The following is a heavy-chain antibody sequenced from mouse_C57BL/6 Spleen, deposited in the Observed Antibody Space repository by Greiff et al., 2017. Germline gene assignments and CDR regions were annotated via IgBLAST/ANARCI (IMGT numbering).Heavy chain of an antibody. D-gene: IGHD4-1*01. J-gene: IGHJ2*01. Sequence: EVQLQQSGPELVKPGASVKISCKASGYSFTGYYMNWVKQSPEKSLEWIGEINPSTGGTTSNQKFKAKATLTVDKSSSTAYMQLKSLTSEDSAVYYCARGWDGVFDYWGQGTTLTVSS. V-gene: IGHV1-42*01. CDR3: ARGWDGVFDY. CDR2: INPSTGGT. CDR1: GYSFTGYY.